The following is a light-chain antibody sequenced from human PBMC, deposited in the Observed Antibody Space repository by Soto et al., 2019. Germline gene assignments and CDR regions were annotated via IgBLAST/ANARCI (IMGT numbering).Light chain of an antibody. CDR3: CSYTNRATYV. V-gene: IGLV2-14*01. CDR2: EVS. Sequence: QSVLAQPASVSGSPGQSSTISCTGTSSDVGRYNYVSWYQQHPGKAPKLMIHEVSYRPPGVSGRFSGSKSGNTASLTISGLQAEDEAEYHCCSYTNRATYVFGTGTKVTVL. CDR1: SSDVGRYNY. J-gene: IGLJ1*01.